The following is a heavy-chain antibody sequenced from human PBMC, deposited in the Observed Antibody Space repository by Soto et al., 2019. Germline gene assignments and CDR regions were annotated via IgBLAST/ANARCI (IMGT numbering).Heavy chain of an antibody. CDR1: GFTFRSYA. V-gene: IGHV3-21*01. Sequence: GGSLRLSCAASGFTFRSYAMNWVRQTQEKGLEWVSSISSTSTYTHYADSVKGRFTISRDNANNSLFLQMNSLRAEDTAIYYCARDLALAGNYWGQGALLTVSS. D-gene: IGHD6-19*01. CDR3: ARDLALAGNY. J-gene: IGHJ4*02. CDR2: ISSTSTYT.